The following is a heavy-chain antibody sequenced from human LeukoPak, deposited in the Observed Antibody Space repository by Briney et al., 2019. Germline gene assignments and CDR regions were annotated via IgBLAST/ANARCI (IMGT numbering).Heavy chain of an antibody. D-gene: IGHD5-12*01. Sequence: GASVKVSCKASGYTFTSYDINWVRQATGQGLEWMGWMNPNSGNTGYAQKFQGRVTMTKNTSISTAYMELSSLRSEDTAVYYCARIEARGYAFDYWGQGTLVTVSS. V-gene: IGHV1-8*01. J-gene: IGHJ4*02. CDR2: MNPNSGNT. CDR3: ARIEARGYAFDY. CDR1: GYTFTSYD.